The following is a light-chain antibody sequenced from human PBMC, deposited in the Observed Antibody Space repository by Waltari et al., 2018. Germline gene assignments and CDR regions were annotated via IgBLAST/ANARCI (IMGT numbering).Light chain of an antibody. J-gene: IGLJ1*01. CDR1: NSNVDILHL. CDR3: CSFAGYGIYV. CDR2: EIS. Sequence: QSALTQPASVSGSPGQSITLSCTAVNSNVDILHLVSWYQHHPGRNPRLLTYEISQRPSGISNRFSGSKSGNTASLTISGLQPEDEADYFCCSFAGYGIYVFGSGTQVSVL. V-gene: IGLV2-23*02.